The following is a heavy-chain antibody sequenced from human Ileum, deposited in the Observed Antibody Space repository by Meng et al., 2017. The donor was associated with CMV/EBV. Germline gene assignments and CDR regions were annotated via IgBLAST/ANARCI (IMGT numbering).Heavy chain of an antibody. CDR1: GGSFSGNY. Sequence: GAFCGGSFSGNYWSWIRQPPGKGLEWIREINHSGSTNYNPSLKSRVTVSIDASRNQFSLTLHSVTAADTAVYYCVREGYSYSFLIWGQGTLVTVSS. CDR2: INHSGST. J-gene: IGHJ4*02. V-gene: IGHV4-34*01. CDR3: VREGYSYSFLI. D-gene: IGHD5-18*01.